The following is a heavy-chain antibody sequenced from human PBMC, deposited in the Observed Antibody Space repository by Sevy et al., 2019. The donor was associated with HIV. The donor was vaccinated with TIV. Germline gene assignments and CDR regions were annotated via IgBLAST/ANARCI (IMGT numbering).Heavy chain of an antibody. CDR2: ISSDGINH. J-gene: IGHJ4*02. D-gene: IGHD3-10*02. V-gene: IGHV3-33*03. CDR1: GFAFQTFG. CDR3: TKESLRGTYIRGDFDH. Sequence: GGALRLSCSAFGFAFQTFGMHWVRQAPGKGPEWVAVISSDGINHNYADAVKGRFTISRDNSKNQAFLQMNSLRPNDTAVYFCTKESLRGTYIRGDFDHWGQGALVTVSS.